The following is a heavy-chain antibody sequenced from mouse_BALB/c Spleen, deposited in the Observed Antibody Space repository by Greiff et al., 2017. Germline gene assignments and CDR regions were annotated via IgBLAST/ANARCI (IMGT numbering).Heavy chain of an antibody. CDR2: ISYSGST. Sequence: ESGPSLVKPSQTLSLTCSVTGDSITSGYWNWIRKFPGNKLEYMGYISYSGSTYYNPSLKSRISITRDTSKNQYYLQLNSVTTEDTATYYCARSGYGNLAWFAYWGQGTLVTVSA. V-gene: IGHV3-8*02. D-gene: IGHD2-10*02. CDR3: ARSGYGNLAWFAY. J-gene: IGHJ3*01. CDR1: GDSITSGY.